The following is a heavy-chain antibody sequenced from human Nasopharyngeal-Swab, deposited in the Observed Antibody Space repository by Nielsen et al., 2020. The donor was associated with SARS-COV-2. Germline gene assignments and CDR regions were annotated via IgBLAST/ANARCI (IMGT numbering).Heavy chain of an antibody. D-gene: IGHD3-10*01. J-gene: IGHJ6*02. Sequence: GGSLRLSCAASGFTFSSYGMHWVRQAPGKGLGWVAVIWYDGSNKYYADSVKGRFTISRDSSKNTLYLQMNSLRAEDTAVYYCARDFAVAHYYGSGSDYYYYYYGMDVWGQGTTVTVSS. V-gene: IGHV3-33*01. CDR2: IWYDGSNK. CDR3: ARDFAVAHYYGSGSDYYYYYYGMDV. CDR1: GFTFSSYG.